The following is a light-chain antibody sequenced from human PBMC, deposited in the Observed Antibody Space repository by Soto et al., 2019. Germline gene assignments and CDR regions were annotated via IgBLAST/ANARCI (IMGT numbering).Light chain of an antibody. CDR3: QHYNSYSVE. CDR1: QSVGSSY. Sequence: EVVLTQSPGTLSLSPGERATLSCRASQSVGSSYLAWYQQKPGQAPRLLIYGATSRATGIPDRFSGSGSGTEFTLTISSLQADDFATDCCQHYNSYSVEFGQGTRVEIK. CDR2: GAT. J-gene: IGKJ5*01. V-gene: IGKV3-20*01.